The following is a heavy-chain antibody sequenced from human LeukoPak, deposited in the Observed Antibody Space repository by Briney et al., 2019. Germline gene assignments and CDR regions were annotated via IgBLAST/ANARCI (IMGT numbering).Heavy chain of an antibody. J-gene: IGHJ5*02. CDR3: ARDYGSGSYYVRYNWFDP. CDR2: ITNSGNTI. CDR1: GFTFSDYY. V-gene: IGHV3-11*01. Sequence: PGGSLRLSCAASGFTFSDYYMSWIRQTPGMRLEWISYITNSGNTIYYADSVEGRFTISRDNANDSLYLLMNSLRAEDTAVYYCARDYGSGSYYVRYNWFDPWGQGTLVTVSS. D-gene: IGHD3-10*01.